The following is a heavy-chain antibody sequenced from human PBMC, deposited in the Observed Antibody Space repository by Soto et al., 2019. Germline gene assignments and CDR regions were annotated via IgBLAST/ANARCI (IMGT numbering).Heavy chain of an antibody. Sequence: EVQLVESGGGLVQPGGSLRLSCAASGFTFSNYYMSWVRQAPGKGLEWVASTKQDGSDKHYVDSVKGRFTISRDNAKNSLYLQMNSLRAEDTAMYYCATLLNCEYTVFHIRCQGTMVTVSS. D-gene: IGHD3-10*01. CDR1: GFTFSNYY. V-gene: IGHV3-7*03. CDR3: ATLLNCEYTVFHI. CDR2: TKQDGSDK. J-gene: IGHJ3*02.